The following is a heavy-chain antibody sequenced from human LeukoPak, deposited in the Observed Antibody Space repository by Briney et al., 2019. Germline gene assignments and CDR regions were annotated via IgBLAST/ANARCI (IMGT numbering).Heavy chain of an antibody. J-gene: IGHJ3*02. CDR3: AKDLRGSGNDAFDI. D-gene: IGHD2-15*01. Sequence: GGSLRLSCAASGFTFSSYAMGWVRQAPGKGLEWVSGISWNSGSIGYADSVKGRLTISRDNAKNSLYLQMNSLRAEDTALYYCAKDLRGSGNDAFDIWGQGTMVTVSS. CDR2: ISWNSGSI. V-gene: IGHV3-9*01. CDR1: GFTFSSYA.